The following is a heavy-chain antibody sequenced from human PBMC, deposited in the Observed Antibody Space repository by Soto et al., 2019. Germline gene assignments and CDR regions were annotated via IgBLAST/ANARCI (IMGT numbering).Heavy chain of an antibody. CDR2: IYHSGST. CDR1: GGSISSSNW. J-gene: IGHJ6*02. V-gene: IGHV4-4*02. Sequence: QVQLQESGPGLVKPSGTLSLTCAVSGGSISSSNWWSWVRQPPGKGLEWIGEIYHSGSTNYNPSLKSRVTIXXYXSXXQFSRKLSSVTAADTAVYHCARSYSSSWYYYGMDVWGQGTTVTVSS. CDR3: ARSYSSSWYYYGMDV. D-gene: IGHD6-13*01.